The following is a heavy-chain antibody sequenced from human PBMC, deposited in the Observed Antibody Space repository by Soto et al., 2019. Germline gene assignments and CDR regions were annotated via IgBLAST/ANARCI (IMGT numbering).Heavy chain of an antibody. J-gene: IGHJ4*02. CDR2: ISGYNGNF. D-gene: IGHD2-8*02. V-gene: IGHV1-18*04. Sequence: QVVLVQSGPEVKKPGASVKLSCKASGYSFNSYGVAWVRQAPGQGLEWMGWISGYNGNFMYAEKVEARVTMTTDTSTSTAYLELSSLRFDDTAVYFCAREVDVLPTPGGDYLGQGTLVTVSS. CDR1: GYSFNSYG. CDR3: AREVDVLPTPGGDY.